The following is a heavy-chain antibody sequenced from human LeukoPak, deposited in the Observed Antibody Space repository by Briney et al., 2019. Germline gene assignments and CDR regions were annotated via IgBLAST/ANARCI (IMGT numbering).Heavy chain of an antibody. D-gene: IGHD3-9*01. J-gene: IGHJ6*03. CDR2: IYYSGST. V-gene: IGHV4-39*01. Sequence: SETLSLTCTVSGGSISSSSYYWGWIRQPPGKGLEWIGSIYYSGSTYYNPSLKSRVTISVDTSKNQFSLKLSSVTAADTAVYYCARLHRIGLRYFDWLRSYYMDVWGKGTTVTISS. CDR1: GGSISSSSYY. CDR3: ARLHRIGLRYFDWLRSYYMDV.